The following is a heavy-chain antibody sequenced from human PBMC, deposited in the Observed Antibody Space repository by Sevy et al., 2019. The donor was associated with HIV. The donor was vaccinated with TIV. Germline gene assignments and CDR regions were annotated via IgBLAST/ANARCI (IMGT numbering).Heavy chain of an antibody. CDR3: AKCIWFGEFSNEAFDI. Sequence: GGSLRLSCAASGFTFSSYAMSWVRQAPGKGLEWVSAISGSGGSTYYADSVKGRFTISRDNSKNTLYLQMNSLRAEDTAVYYCAKCIWFGEFSNEAFDIWGQGTMVTVSS. V-gene: IGHV3-23*01. D-gene: IGHD3-10*01. CDR1: GFTFSSYA. J-gene: IGHJ3*02. CDR2: ISGSGGST.